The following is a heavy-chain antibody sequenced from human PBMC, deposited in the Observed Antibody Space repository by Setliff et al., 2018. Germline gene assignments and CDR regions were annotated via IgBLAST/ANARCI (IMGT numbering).Heavy chain of an antibody. CDR1: GGSMRSISYY. J-gene: IGHJ4*02. CDR3: AICRYQVPYNY. D-gene: IGHD2-2*01. CDR2: IYDSGTT. V-gene: IGHV4-39*01. Sequence: SETLSLTCAVSGGSMRSISYYWGWVRQPPGKGLEWIGTIYDSGTTYYNPSLKSRVTISVDTSKNQFSLRLSSVTAADTAVYYCAICRYQVPYNYWGQGSLVTVSS.